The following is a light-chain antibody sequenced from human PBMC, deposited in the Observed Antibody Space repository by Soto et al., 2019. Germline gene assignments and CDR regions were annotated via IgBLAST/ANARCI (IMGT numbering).Light chain of an antibody. CDR1: SSDVGSYNL. Sequence: QSVLTQPASVSGSPGQSITISCTGTSSDVGSYNLVSWYQQHPGKAPKLMIFEDSKRPSGVSNRFSGSKSGNTASLTISGLQAEDEADYYCCSDIGFVVFGGGTKLTVL. J-gene: IGLJ2*01. CDR3: CSDIGFVV. CDR2: EDS. V-gene: IGLV2-23*01.